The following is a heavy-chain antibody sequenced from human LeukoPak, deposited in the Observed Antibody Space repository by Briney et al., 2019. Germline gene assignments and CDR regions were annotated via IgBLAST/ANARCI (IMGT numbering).Heavy chain of an antibody. CDR1: GGSISSGSYY. CDR2: IYTSGST. Sequence: SETLSLTCTVSGGSISSGSYYWSWIRQPAGKGLEWIGRIYTSGSTNYNPSLKSRVTISVDTSKNQFSLKLSSVTAADTAVYYCAGDVYYYDSSGYYYYYYYMDVWGKGTTVTVSS. V-gene: IGHV4-61*02. J-gene: IGHJ6*03. D-gene: IGHD3-22*01. CDR3: AGDVYYYDSSGYYYYYYYMDV.